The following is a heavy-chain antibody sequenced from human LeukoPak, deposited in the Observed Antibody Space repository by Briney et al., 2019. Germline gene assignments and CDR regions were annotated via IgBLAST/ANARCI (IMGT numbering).Heavy chain of an antibody. V-gene: IGHV4-4*09. J-gene: IGHJ5*02. CDR1: GGSISSYY. CDR2: IYTSGST. Sequence: TSETLSLTCTVSGGSISSYYWSWIRQPPGKGLEWIGYIYTSGSTNYNPSLKSRVTISVDTSKNQFSLKLSSVTAADTAVYYCAREAGIAAPTWFDPWGQGTLVTVSS. D-gene: IGHD6-13*01. CDR3: AREAGIAAPTWFDP.